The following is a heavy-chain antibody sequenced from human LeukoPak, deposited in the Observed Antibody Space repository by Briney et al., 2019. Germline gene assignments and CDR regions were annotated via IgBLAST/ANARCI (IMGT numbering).Heavy chain of an antibody. Sequence: PSGTLSLTCTVSGVSTSTTSEYWGWVRRTPGQGLEWIASIYYSGATQYNPSLQSRVTISIDTSKNEFSMSLSSVTAADTGIYYCARSSGAKFDPWGQGTLVTVSS. CDR1: GVSTSTTSEY. CDR2: IYYSGAT. D-gene: IGHD3-10*01. CDR3: ARSSGAKFDP. V-gene: IGHV4-39*01. J-gene: IGHJ5*02.